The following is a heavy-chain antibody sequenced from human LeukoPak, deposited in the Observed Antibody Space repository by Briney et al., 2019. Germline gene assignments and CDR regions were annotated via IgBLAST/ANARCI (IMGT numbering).Heavy chain of an antibody. CDR2: IKSKTDGGTT. J-gene: IGHJ4*02. D-gene: IGHD5-12*01. Sequence: GGSLRLSCAASGFTFSNAWMSWVRQAPGKGLEWVGRIKSKTDGGTTDYAAPVKGRFTISRDDSKNTLYLQMNSLKTEDTAVYYCTTHQYSGYDWYFDYWGQGTLVTVSS. V-gene: IGHV3-15*01. CDR1: GFTFSNAW. CDR3: TTHQYSGYDWYFDY.